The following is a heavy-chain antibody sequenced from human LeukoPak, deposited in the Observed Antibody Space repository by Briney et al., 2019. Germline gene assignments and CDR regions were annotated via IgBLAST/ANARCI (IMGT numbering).Heavy chain of an antibody. D-gene: IGHD2-21*01. CDR3: ARWTGVIDS. Sequence: QPGGSLRLSCVGSGFTFENYWMHWVRQAPGKGPEWVANIKQDGSLEHYMDSVKGRFTISRDNANSSLILQMDSLRAEDTAVYYCARWTGVIDSWGQGTLVTVSS. CDR1: GFTFENYW. J-gene: IGHJ4*02. V-gene: IGHV3-7*01. CDR2: IKQDGSLE.